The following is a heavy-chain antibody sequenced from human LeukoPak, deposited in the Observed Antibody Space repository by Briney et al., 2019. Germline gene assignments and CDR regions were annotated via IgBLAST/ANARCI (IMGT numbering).Heavy chain of an antibody. CDR2: INPNSGGT. J-gene: IGHJ4*02. V-gene: IGHV1-2*02. Sequence: ASVKVSCKASGYTFTSYDINWVRQATGQGLGWMGWINPNSGGTNYAQKFQGRVTMTRDTSISTAYMELSRLRSDDTAVYYCARGRGYGDYYFDYWGQGTLVTVSS. CDR3: ARGRGYGDYYFDY. CDR1: GYTFTSYD. D-gene: IGHD4-17*01.